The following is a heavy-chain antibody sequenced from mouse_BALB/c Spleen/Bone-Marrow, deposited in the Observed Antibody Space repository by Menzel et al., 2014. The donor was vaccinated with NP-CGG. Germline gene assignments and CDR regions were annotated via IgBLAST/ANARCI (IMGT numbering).Heavy chain of an antibody. J-gene: IGHJ4*01. D-gene: IGHD2-14*01. CDR3: AHRYDVAMDY. CDR2: INPDSSTI. V-gene: IGHV4-1*02. Sequence: EVQLQQSGGGLVQPGGSLKLSCAASGFDFSRYWMSWVRQAPGKGLEWIGEINPDSSTINYTPSLKDKFIISRDNAKNTLYLQMSKVRSEDTALYYCAHRYDVAMDYWGQGTSVTVSS. CDR1: GFDFSRYW.